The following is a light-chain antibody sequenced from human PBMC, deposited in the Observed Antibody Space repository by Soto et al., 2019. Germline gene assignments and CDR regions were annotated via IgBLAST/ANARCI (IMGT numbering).Light chain of an antibody. Sequence: EIVMTQSPDTLYVSPGEGATLSCRASQSVRTKLAWYQQKAGQAPRLLIYGASTRATGIPDRFSGSGSLTEYTLTISSMQSEDFAVYYCQQYNSWPPITFGQGTLLEIK. V-gene: IGKV3-15*01. J-gene: IGKJ5*01. CDR1: QSVRTK. CDR2: GAS. CDR3: QQYNSWPPIT.